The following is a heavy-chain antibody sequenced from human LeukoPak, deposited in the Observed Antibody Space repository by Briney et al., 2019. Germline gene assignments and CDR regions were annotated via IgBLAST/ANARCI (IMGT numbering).Heavy chain of an antibody. D-gene: IGHD5-12*01. CDR2: IYHSGNT. CDR1: GGSISSGNW. Sequence: PSETLSLTCAVSGGSISSGNWWSWVRQPPGKGLEWIGEIYHSGNTNYNPSLKSRVTISVDWSKNHFSLKLSSVTAADTAVYYCARGPLYSGYDPWGLGTLVTVSS. V-gene: IGHV4-4*02. J-gene: IGHJ5*02. CDR3: ARGPLYSGYDP.